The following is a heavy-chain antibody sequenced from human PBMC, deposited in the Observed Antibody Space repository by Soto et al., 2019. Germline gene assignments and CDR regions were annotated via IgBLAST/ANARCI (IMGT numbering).Heavy chain of an antibody. J-gene: IGHJ6*02. CDR2: INPNSGGT. CDR3: ARDTTGYDILTGYYFFYYGMDV. Sequence: ASVKVSCKASGYTFTGYYMHWVRQAPGQGLEWMGWINPNSGGTNYAQKFQGRVTMTRDTSISTAYMELSRLRSDDTAVYYCARDTTGYDILTGYYFFYYGMDVCGEGPTVTVS. D-gene: IGHD3-9*01. V-gene: IGHV1-2*02. CDR1: GYTFTGYY.